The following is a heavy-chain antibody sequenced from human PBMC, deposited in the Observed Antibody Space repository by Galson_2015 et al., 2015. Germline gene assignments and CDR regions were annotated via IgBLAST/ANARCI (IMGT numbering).Heavy chain of an antibody. CDR1: GGTFSIFA. CDR2: LLPIYGTP. D-gene: IGHD2-15*01. CDR3: ATSNADVYCSGGSCYLDS. J-gene: IGHJ4*02. V-gene: IGHV1-69*13. Sequence: SVKVSCKASGGTFSIFAISWVRQAPGQRLEWMGGLLPIYGTPNYAQKFQGRVTITADESTSTAYMELSSLTSKDTAVFYCATSNADVYCSGGSCYLDSWGQGTLVTVSS.